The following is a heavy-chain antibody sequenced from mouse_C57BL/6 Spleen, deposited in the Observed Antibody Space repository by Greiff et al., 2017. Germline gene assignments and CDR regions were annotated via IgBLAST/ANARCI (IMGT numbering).Heavy chain of an antibody. CDR1: GFNIKDDY. CDR2: IDPENGDT. V-gene: IGHV14-4*01. Sequence: VQLKQSGAELVRPGASVKLSCTASGFNIKDDYMHWVKQRPEQGLEWIGWIDPENGDTEYASKFQGKATITADTSSNTAYLQLSSLTSEDTAVYYCTTGSMVTTMDYWGQGTSVTVSS. D-gene: IGHD2-2*01. CDR3: TTGSMVTTMDY. J-gene: IGHJ4*01.